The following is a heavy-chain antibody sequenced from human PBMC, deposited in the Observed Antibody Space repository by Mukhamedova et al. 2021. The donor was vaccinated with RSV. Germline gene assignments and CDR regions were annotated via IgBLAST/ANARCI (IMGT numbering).Heavy chain of an antibody. CDR3: PTGPLGYCATTTCHGYYYYMDV. Sequence: GKGLEWVSAVSESGGRTYYADAVRGRFTISRDNSKNTLSLHMSSLRAEDTARYFCPTGPLGYCATTTCHGYYYYMDVWGKGTTVTV. V-gene: IGHV3-23*01. D-gene: IGHD2-15*01. J-gene: IGHJ6*03. CDR2: VSESGGRT.